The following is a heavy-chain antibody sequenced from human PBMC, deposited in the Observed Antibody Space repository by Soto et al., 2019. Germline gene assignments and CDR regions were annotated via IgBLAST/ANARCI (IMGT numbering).Heavy chain of an antibody. Sequence: QVQLVPSGAEVEKPGASVKVSCKASGDTFTAYYIHWVRLAPGQGLEWMGWINPNSGGTKYAQKFQGWVTMTRDTSISTAYMELSRRTSDDTAVYYCATGRLGNGLDFWGQGPTVTVSS. CDR2: INPNSGGT. J-gene: IGHJ6*02. CDR1: GDTFTAYY. CDR3: ATGRLGNGLDF. V-gene: IGHV1-2*04.